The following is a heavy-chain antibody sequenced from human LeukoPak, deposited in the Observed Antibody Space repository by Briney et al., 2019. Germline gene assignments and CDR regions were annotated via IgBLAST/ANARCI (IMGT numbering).Heavy chain of an antibody. CDR2: ISGSGGST. CDR1: GFTFSSYA. Sequence: GGSLRLSCAASGFTFSSYAMSWVRQAPGKGLEWVSAISGSGGSTYYADSVKGRSTISRDNSKNTLYLQMNSLRAEDTAVYYCAKDHGGSGWYDYWGQGTLVTVSS. CDR3: AKDHGGSGWYDY. J-gene: IGHJ4*02. V-gene: IGHV3-23*01. D-gene: IGHD6-19*01.